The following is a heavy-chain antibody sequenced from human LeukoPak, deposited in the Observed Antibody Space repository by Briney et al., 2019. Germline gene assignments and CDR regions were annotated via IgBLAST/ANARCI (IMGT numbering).Heavy chain of an antibody. J-gene: IGHJ4*02. D-gene: IGHD6-13*01. CDR1: GFTFSSYE. V-gene: IGHV3-48*03. CDR2: ISSSGSTI. Sequence: PGGSLILSCAASGFTFSSYEMNWVRQAPGKGLEWVSYISSSGSTIYYADSVKGRFTISRDNAKNSPYLQMNSLRAEDTAVYYCARGGRIAAAGYYFDYWGQGTLVTVSS. CDR3: ARGGRIAAAGYYFDY.